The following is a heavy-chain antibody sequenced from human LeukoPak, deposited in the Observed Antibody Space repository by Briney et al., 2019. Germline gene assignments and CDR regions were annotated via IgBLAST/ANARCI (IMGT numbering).Heavy chain of an antibody. Sequence: SETLFLTCTVSGGSISSYYWSWIRQPPGKGLEWIGYIYYSGSTNYNPSLKSRVTISVDTSKNQFSLKLSSVTAADTAVYYCARRRDGYNGEFGYWGQGTLVTVSS. J-gene: IGHJ4*02. CDR2: IYYSGST. CDR1: GGSISSYY. CDR3: ARRRDGYNGEFGY. V-gene: IGHV4-59*08. D-gene: IGHD5-24*01.